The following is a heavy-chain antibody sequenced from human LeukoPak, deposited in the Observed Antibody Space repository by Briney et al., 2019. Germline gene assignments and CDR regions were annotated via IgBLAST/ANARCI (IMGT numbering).Heavy chain of an antibody. V-gene: IGHV1-69*01. J-gene: IGHJ6*03. D-gene: IGHD5-18*01. Sequence: GSSVKVSCKASGGTFSSYAISWVRQAPGQGLEWMGGIIPIFGTANYAQKFQGRVTITADESTSTAYMELSSLRSEDTAVYYCARAGVDTAMVRHYYYYYYMDVWGKGTTVTVSS. CDR3: ARAGVDTAMVRHYYYYYYMDV. CDR1: GGTFSSYA. CDR2: IIPIFGTA.